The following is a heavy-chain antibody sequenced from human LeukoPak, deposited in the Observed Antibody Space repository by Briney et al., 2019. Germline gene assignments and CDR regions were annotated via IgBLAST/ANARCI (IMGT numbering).Heavy chain of an antibody. CDR3: ARDLTGKYYIAY. Sequence: PGRSLRLSCAPSGFNLSIVGMHGVRQGPGEGLEWVAYIGYTVTNTYSADSVKGRFTISTDNAKNTVHPQMNSLRAADTALYSCARDLTGKYYIAYWGQGTLVTVSS. J-gene: IGHJ4*02. V-gene: IGHV3-30*02. CDR2: IGYTVTNT. D-gene: IGHD2-8*02. CDR1: GFNLSIVG.